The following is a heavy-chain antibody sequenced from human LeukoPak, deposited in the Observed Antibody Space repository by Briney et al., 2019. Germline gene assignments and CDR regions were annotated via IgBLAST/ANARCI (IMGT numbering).Heavy chain of an antibody. CDR3: AKGGEVSSWYKRLKLYFDS. CDR2: ISYDGSNK. J-gene: IGHJ4*02. D-gene: IGHD6-13*01. CDR1: GFTFSSYA. Sequence: SGGSLRLSCAASGFTFSSYAMHWVRQAPGKGLEWVAVISYDGSNKYYADSVKGRFTISRDNSKNTLYLQMNSLRAEDTAVYYCAKGGEVSSWYKRLKLYFDSWSRGTLVTVSS. V-gene: IGHV3-30*04.